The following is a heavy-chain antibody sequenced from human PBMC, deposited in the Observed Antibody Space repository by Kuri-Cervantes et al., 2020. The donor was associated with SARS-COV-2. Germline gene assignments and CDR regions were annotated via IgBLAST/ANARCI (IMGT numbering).Heavy chain of an antibody. Sequence: LSLTCAASGFTFSSYGMHWVRQAPGKGLEWVSVIYSGGSTYYADSVKGRFTISRDNSKNTLYLQMNSLRAEDTAVYYCARARGPDAFDIWGQGTMVTVSS. V-gene: IGHV3-NL1*01. CDR3: ARARGPDAFDI. J-gene: IGHJ3*02. CDR2: IYSGGST. CDR1: GFTFSSYG.